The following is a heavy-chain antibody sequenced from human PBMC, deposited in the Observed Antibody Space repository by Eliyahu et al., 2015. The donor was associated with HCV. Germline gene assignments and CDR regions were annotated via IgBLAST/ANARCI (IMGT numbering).Heavy chain of an antibody. CDR2: IKSKTDGGTT. J-gene: IGHJ4*02. Sequence: EVQLVESGGGLVKPGGSLRLSCAASGFXFXNAWMSWVRQAPGKGLEWVGRIKSKTDGGTTDYAAPVKGRFTISRDDSKNTLYLQMNSLKTEDTAVYYCTTDHDYGDYIRFDYWGQGTLSPSPQ. CDR1: GFXFXNAW. D-gene: IGHD4-17*01. V-gene: IGHV3-15*01. CDR3: TTDHDYGDYIRFDY.